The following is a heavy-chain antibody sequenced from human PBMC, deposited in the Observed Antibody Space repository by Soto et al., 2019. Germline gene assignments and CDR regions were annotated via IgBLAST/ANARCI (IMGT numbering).Heavy chain of an antibody. CDR1: GGSMSSGSRS. CDR3: ARDQNYYGSGRYDY. CDR2: IYYSGTT. Sequence: SETLSLTCAVSGGSMSSGSRSWNWIRQSPGKGLEWIGYIYYSGTTYYNPSLKSRVTISVDKSKNQFSLKLTSVSAEDTAVYYCARDQNYYGSGRYDYWGQGTLVTVSS. V-gene: IGHV4-30-2*06. D-gene: IGHD3-10*01. J-gene: IGHJ4*02.